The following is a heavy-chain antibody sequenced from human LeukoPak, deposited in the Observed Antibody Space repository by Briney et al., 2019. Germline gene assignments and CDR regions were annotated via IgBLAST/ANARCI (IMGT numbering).Heavy chain of an antibody. CDR2: TYYRSKWYN. J-gene: IGHJ5*02. V-gene: IGHV6-1*01. D-gene: IGHD6-6*01. Sequence: SRTLSLTCANSGDSVSSKSAAWDWIRQSPSRGLEWLGITYYRSKWYNDYAISVKSRITINPDTSKNQFSLQLNSVTPEDTAVYYCAREPRLAARGYNWFDPWGQGTLVTVSS. CDR3: AREPRLAARGYNWFDP. CDR1: GDSVSSKSAA.